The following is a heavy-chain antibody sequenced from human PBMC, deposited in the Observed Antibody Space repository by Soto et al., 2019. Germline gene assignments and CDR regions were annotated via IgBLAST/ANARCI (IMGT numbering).Heavy chain of an antibody. CDR2: ISPGSRYP. CDR3: AKALRLDSSGSPGAFDI. J-gene: IGHJ3*02. D-gene: IGHD3-22*01. Sequence: PGGSLRLSCAGSGFTFGDSYMSWIRQAPGKGLEWLSYISPGSRYPAYADSVKGRFTISRDNAKRSLYLQMMSLTAEDTAVYYCAKALRLDSSGSPGAFDIWGQGTMVTVSS. CDR1: GFTFGDSY. V-gene: IGHV3-11*05.